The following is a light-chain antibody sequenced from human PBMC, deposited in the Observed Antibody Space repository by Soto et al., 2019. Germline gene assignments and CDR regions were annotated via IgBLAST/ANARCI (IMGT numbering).Light chain of an antibody. V-gene: IGKV1-5*01. Sequence: DIQMTQSPSTLSASVGDRVTITCRASQSISSWLAWYQQKPGKAPKLLIYDASSLESGVPSRFSGSGSGTEFTLTISSLQPDDFATYYCQQYNSYRTFVQGTKVDIK. J-gene: IGKJ1*01. CDR2: DAS. CDR3: QQYNSYRT. CDR1: QSISSW.